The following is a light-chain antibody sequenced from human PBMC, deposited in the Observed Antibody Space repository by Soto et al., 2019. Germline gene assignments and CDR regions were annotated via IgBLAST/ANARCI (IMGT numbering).Light chain of an antibody. CDR1: RSNIGSAI. J-gene: IGLJ3*02. V-gene: IGLV1-47*01. CDR2: MNS. CDR3: VAWDDNLSSRV. Sequence: QCVLTQPPSLSGTPGQTVTISCIGSRSNIGSAIVHWYQQLPGTAPKHLIYMNSHRPSGVPDRFSASKSGTSASLVITGLRPEDEADYFCVAWDDNLSSRVFGGGTQLTVL.